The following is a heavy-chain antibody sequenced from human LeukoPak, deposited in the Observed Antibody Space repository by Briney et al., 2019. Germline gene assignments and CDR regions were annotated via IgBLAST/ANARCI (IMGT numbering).Heavy chain of an antibody. CDR3: ARQAPTLRIYFDC. Sequence: PGGSLRLSCAASGFTFSSHAMHWVRQAPGKGLEYVSAISSNGDKTYYANSVKGRFTISRDNSKNTLYLQMGSLRAEDMAVYYCARQAPTLRIYFDCWGQGTLVTVSS. V-gene: IGHV3-64*01. J-gene: IGHJ4*02. CDR1: GFTFSSHA. CDR2: ISSNGDKT. D-gene: IGHD4-17*01.